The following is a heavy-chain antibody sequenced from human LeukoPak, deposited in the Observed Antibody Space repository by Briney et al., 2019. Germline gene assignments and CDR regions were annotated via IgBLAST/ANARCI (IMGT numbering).Heavy chain of an antibody. J-gene: IGHJ4*02. D-gene: IGHD5-12*01. CDR3: ARDSGYSGYGVHY. Sequence: SVKVSCKASGGTFSSYAISWVRQAPGQGLEWMGRIIPILGIANYAQKFQGRVTITADKSTSTAYMELSSLRSEDTAVYYCARDSGYSGYGVHYWGQGTLVTVSS. CDR2: IIPILGIA. CDR1: GGTFSSYA. V-gene: IGHV1-69*04.